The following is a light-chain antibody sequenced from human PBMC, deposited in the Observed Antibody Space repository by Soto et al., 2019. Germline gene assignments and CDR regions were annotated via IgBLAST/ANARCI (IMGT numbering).Light chain of an antibody. V-gene: IGKV3-20*01. Sequence: EIVLTQSPGTLSLSPGERATLSCRASQSVSSSYLVWYQQKPGQAPRLLIYGASSRATGIPDRFSGSGSGTDFTLTISRLEPEDFAVYYCQQYGSSPPWTFGQGTTVEIK. CDR3: QQYGSSPPWT. CDR1: QSVSSSY. CDR2: GAS. J-gene: IGKJ1*01.